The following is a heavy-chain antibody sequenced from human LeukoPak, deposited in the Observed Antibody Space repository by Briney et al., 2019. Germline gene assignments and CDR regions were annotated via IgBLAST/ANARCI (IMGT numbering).Heavy chain of an antibody. CDR1: GGSISSYY. J-gene: IGHJ6*02. D-gene: IGHD6-13*01. CDR2: IYYTGST. Sequence: SETLSLTCTVSGGSISSYYWSWIRQPPGKGLEWIAYIYYTGSTNYNPSLKSRVTISVDTSKNQFSLKLSPVTAADTAVYFCARSYSSTGYYYHGMDVWGQGTTVTVSS. CDR3: ARSYSSTGYYYHGMDV. V-gene: IGHV4-59*01.